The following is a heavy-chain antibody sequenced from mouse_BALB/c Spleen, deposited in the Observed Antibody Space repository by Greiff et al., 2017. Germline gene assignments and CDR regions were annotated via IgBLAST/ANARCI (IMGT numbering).Heavy chain of an antibody. CDR1: GYTFTSYW. CDR3: ARSDSSGYPYAMDY. V-gene: IGHV1S132*01. D-gene: IGHD3-2*01. Sequence: QVQLQQSGAELVKPGASVKLSCKTSGYTFTSYWIQWVKQRPGQGLGWIGEIFPGTGTTYYNEKFKGKATLTIDTSSSTAYMQLSSLTSEDSAVYFCARSDSSGYPYAMDYWGQGTSVTVSS. CDR2: IFPGTGTT. J-gene: IGHJ4*01.